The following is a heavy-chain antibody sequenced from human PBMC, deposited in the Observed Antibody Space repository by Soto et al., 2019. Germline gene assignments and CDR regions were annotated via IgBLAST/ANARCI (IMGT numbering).Heavy chain of an antibody. CDR2: INPGSGTT. D-gene: IGHD3-16*01. J-gene: IGHJ6*02. Sequence: QVKLVQSGTEVKRPGASVKISCKASGYTFTNYYMHWVRQAPGQDLEWMGVINPGSGTTTYAQRLQGRVTMTSDTSTSTVYVEVTSLRSEDTAPYYCAREFVTYYGMDVWGQGTTVSVSS. CDR3: AREFVTYYGMDV. CDR1: GYTFTNYY. V-gene: IGHV1-46*04.